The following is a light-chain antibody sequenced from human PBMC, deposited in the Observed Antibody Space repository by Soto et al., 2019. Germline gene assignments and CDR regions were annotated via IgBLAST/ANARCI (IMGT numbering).Light chain of an antibody. V-gene: IGKV1-39*01. CDR2: AAS. CDR1: QSIKKS. J-gene: IGKJ1*01. Sequence: DVQITQSPSSLSPSVGDRVTITCLSSQSIKKSLNWYQQKPGKAPKLLIFAASNLQSGVPSRFSGSGSGTDFTLTISSLQAEDFATYYCQQNYITPPWTFGPGTKVDIK. CDR3: QQNYITPPWT.